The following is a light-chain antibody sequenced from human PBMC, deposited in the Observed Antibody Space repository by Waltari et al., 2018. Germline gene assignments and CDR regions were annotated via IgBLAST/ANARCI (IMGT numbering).Light chain of an antibody. CDR2: DVT. CDR1: SSDVGGYNS. CDR3: NSYTSSSTLWV. Sequence: QSALTQPASVSGSPGQSITISCTGTSSDVGGYNSVSWYQQHPGKAPKLMIYDVTQRPAGVSARFSGSKSGNTASLTISGLQAEDEADYYCNSYTSSSTLWVFGGGTKLTVL. V-gene: IGLV2-14*01. J-gene: IGLJ3*02.